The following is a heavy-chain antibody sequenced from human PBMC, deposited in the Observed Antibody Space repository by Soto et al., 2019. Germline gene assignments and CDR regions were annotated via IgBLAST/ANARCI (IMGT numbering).Heavy chain of an antibody. J-gene: IGHJ6*03. V-gene: IGHV3-33*01. CDR1: GFTFSSYG. CDR2: IWYDGSNK. CDR3: ARAADYYYYYMDV. Sequence: VQLVESGGGVVQPGRSLRLSCAASGFTFSSYGMHWVRQAPGKGLEWVAVIWYDGSNKYYADSVKGRFTISRDNSKNTLYLQMNSLRAEDTAVYYCARAADYYYYYMDVWGKGTTVTVSS.